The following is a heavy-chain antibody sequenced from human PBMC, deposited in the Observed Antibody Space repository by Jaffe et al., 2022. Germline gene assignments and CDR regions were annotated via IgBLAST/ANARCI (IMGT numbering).Heavy chain of an antibody. V-gene: IGHV3-30*02. CDR2: IRYDGSNK. Sequence: QVQLVESGGGVVQPGGSLRLSCAASGFTFSSYGMHWVRQAPGKGLEWVAFIRYDGSNKYYADSVKGRFTISRDNSKNTLYLQMNSLRAEDTAVYYCAKDLLGLNYGSGTYYFDYWGQGTLVTVSS. CDR3: AKDLLGLNYGSGTYYFDY. J-gene: IGHJ4*02. D-gene: IGHD3-10*01. CDR1: GFTFSSYG.